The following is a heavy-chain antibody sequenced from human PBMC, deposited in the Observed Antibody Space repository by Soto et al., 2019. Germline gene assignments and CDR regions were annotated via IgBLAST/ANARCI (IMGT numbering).Heavy chain of an antibody. CDR1: GASISSSY. J-gene: IGHJ4*02. D-gene: IGHD4-17*01. Sequence: PSETLSLTCTVSGASISSSYWSWIRQPPGKGLEWIGYIYNSGSTNYNPSLKSRLTISVDTSKNQFSLKLSSVTAADTAVYYCARDADGDYYAAEYYFDYWGQGTLVTVSS. CDR2: IYNSGST. V-gene: IGHV4-4*08. CDR3: ARDADGDYYAAEYYFDY.